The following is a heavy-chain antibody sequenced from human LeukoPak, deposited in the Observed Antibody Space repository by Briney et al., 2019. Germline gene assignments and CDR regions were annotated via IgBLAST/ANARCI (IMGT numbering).Heavy chain of an antibody. Sequence: ASVKVSCKASGYTFTSYYMHWVRQAPGQGLEWMGIINPSGGSTSYAQKFQGRVTMTRDTSTSTVYMELSSLRSEDTAVYYCARGPIVSNYDYVWGSYRFDYWGQGTLVTVSS. J-gene: IGHJ4*02. V-gene: IGHV1-46*01. CDR1: GYTFTSYY. CDR3: ARGPIVSNYDYVWGSYRFDY. CDR2: INPSGGST. D-gene: IGHD3-16*02.